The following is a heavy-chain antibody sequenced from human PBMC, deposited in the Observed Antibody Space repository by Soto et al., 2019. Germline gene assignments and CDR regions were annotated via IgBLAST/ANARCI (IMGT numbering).Heavy chain of an antibody. CDR3: ARATLRFLEWSLLSGMDV. CDR1: GYTFTSYG. Sequence: EASVKVSCKASGYTFTSYGISWVRQAPGQGLEWMGWISAYNGNTNYAQKLQGRVTMTTDTSTSTAYMELRSLRSDDTAVYYCARATLRFLEWSLLSGMDVWGQGTTVTVSS. J-gene: IGHJ6*02. D-gene: IGHD3-3*01. V-gene: IGHV1-18*04. CDR2: ISAYNGNT.